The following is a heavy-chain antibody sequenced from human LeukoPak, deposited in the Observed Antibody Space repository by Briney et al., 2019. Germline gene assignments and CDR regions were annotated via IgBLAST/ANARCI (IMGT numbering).Heavy chain of an antibody. Sequence: PGGSLRLSCAASGFTFSSYSMNWVRQAPGKGLEWVSSISSSSSYIYYADSVKGRFTISRDNAKNSLYLQMNSLRAEDTAVYYCARERSLTKHDYGDYPYYYYYMDVWGKGTTVTISS. CDR2: ISSSSSYI. CDR1: GFTFSSYS. CDR3: ARERSLTKHDYGDYPYYYYYMDV. D-gene: IGHD4-17*01. V-gene: IGHV3-21*01. J-gene: IGHJ6*03.